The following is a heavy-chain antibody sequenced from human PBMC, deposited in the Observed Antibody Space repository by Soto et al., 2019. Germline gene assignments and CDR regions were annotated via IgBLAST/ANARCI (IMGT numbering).Heavy chain of an antibody. Sequence: ASVKVSCKASGYTFTGYYMHWVRQSPGQGLEWMGWINPNSGGTNYAQKFQGWVTMTRDTSISTAYMELSRLRSDDTAVYYCARDKIGKWDQLLHGMDVWAQGTTVPVSS. J-gene: IGHJ6*02. D-gene: IGHD2-2*01. CDR1: GYTFTGYY. V-gene: IGHV1-2*04. CDR2: INPNSGGT. CDR3: ARDKIGKWDQLLHGMDV.